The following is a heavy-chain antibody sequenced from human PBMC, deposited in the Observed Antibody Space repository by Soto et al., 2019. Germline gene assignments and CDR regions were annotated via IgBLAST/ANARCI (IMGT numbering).Heavy chain of an antibody. CDR3: ARGVAGTGFDL. V-gene: IGHV3-30*03. D-gene: IGHD6-19*01. CDR2: ISYDGSNK. Sequence: PGGSLRLSCAASGFTFSSYGMHWVRQAPGKGLEWVAVISYDGSNKYYADSVKGRFTISRDNSKNTLYLQLNSVTPDDTAVYYCARGVAGTGFDLWGQGTLVTVSS. CDR1: GFTFSSYG. J-gene: IGHJ4*02.